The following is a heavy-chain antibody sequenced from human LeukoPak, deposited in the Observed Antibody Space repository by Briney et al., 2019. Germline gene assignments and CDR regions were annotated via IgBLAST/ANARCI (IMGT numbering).Heavy chain of an antibody. CDR1: GDSVISGDYR. J-gene: IGHJ4*02. V-gene: IGHV4-30-2*03. CDR2: IYQSGNT. Sequence: TSQTLSLTCTVSGDSVISGDYRWTWIRQPPGKGLEWIGSIYQSGNTYYNPSLKSRVTIFVDTAKNQFSLRLNSVTAADTAVYYCARQIGAPGFDYWGQGTLVTVSS. CDR3: ARQIGAPGFDY. D-gene: IGHD3-10*01.